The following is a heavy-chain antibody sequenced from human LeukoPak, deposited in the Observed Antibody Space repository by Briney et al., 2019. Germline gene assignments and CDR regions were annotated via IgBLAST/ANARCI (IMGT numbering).Heavy chain of an antibody. J-gene: IGHJ3*02. Sequence: PSETLSLTCTVSGGSISSYYWSWIRQPPGKGLEWIGYIYYSGSTNYNPSLKSRVTISVDTSKNQFSLKLSSVTAADTAVYYCARARGPYYYDSSGYYWGFDIWGQGTMVTVSS. D-gene: IGHD3-22*01. CDR1: GGSISSYY. CDR3: ARARGPYYYDSSGYYWGFDI. CDR2: IYYSGST. V-gene: IGHV4-59*01.